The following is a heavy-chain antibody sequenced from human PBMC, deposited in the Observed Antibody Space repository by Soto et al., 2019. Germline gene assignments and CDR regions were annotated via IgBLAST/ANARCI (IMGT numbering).Heavy chain of an antibody. D-gene: IGHD2-15*01. CDR3: ARRVVVVAATLGGGGFDP. V-gene: IGHV4-30-4*01. Sequence: QVQLQESGPGLVKPSQTLSLTCTVSGGSISSGDYYWSWIRQPPGKGLEWIGYIYYSGSTYYNPSLKSRVTISVDPSKNQFSLKLSSVTAADTAVYYCARRVVVVAATLGGGGFDPWGQGTLVTVSS. J-gene: IGHJ5*02. CDR2: IYYSGST. CDR1: GGSISSGDYY.